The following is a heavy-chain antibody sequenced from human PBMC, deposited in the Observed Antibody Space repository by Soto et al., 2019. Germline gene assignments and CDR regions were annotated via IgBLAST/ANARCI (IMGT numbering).Heavy chain of an antibody. CDR3: ARLHSHGTYGMDV. V-gene: IGHV1-69*13. J-gene: IGHJ6*02. CDR1: GGSFTYT. CDR2: IIPIFGTA. D-gene: IGHD5-18*01. Sequence: SVKVSCKASGGSFTYTLSWVRQAPGQGLEWMGGIIPIFGTANYAQKFQGRVSITADESTKTAYMELSTLRSEDTAVYYCARLHSHGTYGMDVWGQGTTVTVSS.